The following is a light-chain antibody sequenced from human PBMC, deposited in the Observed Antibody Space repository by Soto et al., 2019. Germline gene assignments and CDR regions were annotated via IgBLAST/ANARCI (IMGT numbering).Light chain of an antibody. CDR2: EAS. Sequence: DIQMTQSPSTLSASVGDRVTITCRASQTISGWLAWYQQKPGKAPKLLIFEASILESGVPTRYSGSRSGTEFTLTIDSLQPDAFATYYCQQYTNYSPTFGQWTKVE. V-gene: IGKV1-5*03. CDR1: QTISGW. J-gene: IGKJ1*01. CDR3: QQYTNYSPT.